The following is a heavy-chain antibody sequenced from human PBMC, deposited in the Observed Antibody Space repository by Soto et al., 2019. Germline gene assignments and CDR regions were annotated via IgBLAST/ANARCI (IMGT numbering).Heavy chain of an antibody. CDR1: GGSISSGDFS. CDR2: IYYGGST. D-gene: IGHD3-22*01. J-gene: IGHJ4*02. CDR3: ARVRREYDNSGPVDY. V-gene: IGHV4-30-2*01. Sequence: SLTCAVSGGSISSGDFSWNWIRQPPGKGLEYIGYIYYGGSTYYNPSLQSRVTMSVDRSRNQFSLKLNSVTAADTAVYYCARVRREYDNSGPVDYWGQGTLVTVSS.